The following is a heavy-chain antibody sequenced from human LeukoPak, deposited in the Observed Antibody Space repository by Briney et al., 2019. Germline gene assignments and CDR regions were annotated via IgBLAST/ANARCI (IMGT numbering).Heavy chain of an antibody. V-gene: IGHV4-4*07. CDR1: GGSISSYY. CDR2: IYASGSI. CDR3: ARVSRGSGSKAYYFDY. J-gene: IGHJ4*02. D-gene: IGHD3-10*01. Sequence: SETLSLTCTVSGGSISSYYWSWIRQPAGKGLEWIGRIYASGSINYNPSLKSRVTMSVDTSKNQLSLKLTSVTAADTAVYYCARVSRGSGSKAYYFDYWGQGTLVTVSS.